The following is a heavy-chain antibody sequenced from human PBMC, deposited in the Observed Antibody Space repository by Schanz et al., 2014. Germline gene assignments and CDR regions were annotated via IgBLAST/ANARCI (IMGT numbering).Heavy chain of an antibody. CDR3: ARESSNDIVLVPGAVFDH. CDR1: GFTFSSYS. V-gene: IGHV3-48*01. CDR2: VSRSTPDI. D-gene: IGHD2-2*01. J-gene: IGHJ4*02. Sequence: EVQLVESGGGLVQPGGSLRLSCAASGFTFSSYSMNWVRQAPGKGLEWVSYVSRSTPDIYYADSVKGRFTISRDNSKNTVYLQMNSLRPGDTAVYYCARESSNDIVLVPGAVFDHWGQGILGTVSS.